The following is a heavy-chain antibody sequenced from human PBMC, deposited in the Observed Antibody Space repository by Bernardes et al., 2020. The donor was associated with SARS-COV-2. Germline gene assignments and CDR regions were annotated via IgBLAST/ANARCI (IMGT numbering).Heavy chain of an antibody. Sequence: GGSLRLSCAASGFTFSDYDMHWVRQATGKGLAWVSVIGTAGDTTYPGSVKGRFTISRENANNSLYPQVNSLSAGDTAVYYCARKSRVRGYGMDVSGQGTAVTVAS. CDR3: ARKSRVRGYGMDV. CDR2: IGTAGDT. D-gene: IGHD2-2*01. J-gene: IGHJ6*02. V-gene: IGHV3-13*01. CDR1: GFTFSDYD.